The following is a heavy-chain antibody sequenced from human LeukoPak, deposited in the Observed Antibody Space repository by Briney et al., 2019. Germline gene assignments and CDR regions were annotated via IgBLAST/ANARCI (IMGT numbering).Heavy chain of an antibody. V-gene: IGHV4-34*01. J-gene: IGHJ4*02. D-gene: IGHD5-24*01. CDR1: GGSFSGYY. Sequence: SETLSLTCAVYGGSFSGYYWSWIRQPPGKGLEWIGEINHSGSTNYNPSLKSRVTISVDTSKNQFSLKLSSVTAADTAVYYCARVWRWLQSNQIDYWGQGTLVTVSS. CDR3: ARVWRWLQSNQIDY. CDR2: INHSGST.